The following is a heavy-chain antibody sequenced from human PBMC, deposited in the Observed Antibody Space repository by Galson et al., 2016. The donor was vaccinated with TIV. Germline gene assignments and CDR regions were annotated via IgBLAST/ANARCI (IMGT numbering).Heavy chain of an antibody. D-gene: IGHD3-3*01. CDR2: IFYSGNT. CDR1: DDSLSSGDYY. J-gene: IGHJ5*02. V-gene: IGHV4-31*03. CDR3: ARVNIGPGDFLSAYHDT. Sequence: LSLTCTVSDDSLSSGDYYWSWIRQHPEKGLEWIGYIFYSGNTYYKPSLQSRVTISVDTSKSQFSLNLRSATAADTAVYYCARVNIGPGDFLSAYHDTWGQGILVSVSS.